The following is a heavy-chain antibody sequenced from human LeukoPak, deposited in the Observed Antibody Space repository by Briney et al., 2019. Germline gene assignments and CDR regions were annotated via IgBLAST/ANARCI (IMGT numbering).Heavy chain of an antibody. CDR1: GFTFSNYW. V-gene: IGHV3-7*01. CDR3: ARDRETYYYYYYMDV. J-gene: IGHJ6*03. Sequence: GGSLRLSCAASGFTFSNYWMTWFRQAPGKGLEWVANIKRDGSEKHYVDSVKGRFTISRDNAKNSLYLQMNSLRAEDTAVYYCARDRETYYYYYYMDVWGKGTTVTISS. D-gene: IGHD1-26*01. CDR2: IKRDGSEK.